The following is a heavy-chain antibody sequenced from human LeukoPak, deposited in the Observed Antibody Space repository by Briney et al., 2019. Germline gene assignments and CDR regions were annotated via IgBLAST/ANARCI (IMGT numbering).Heavy chain of an antibody. J-gene: IGHJ6*03. CDR2: VSDNTYTT. Sequence: GGSLRLSCAASGFTFTTYWMSWVRQAPGKGLELVSTVSDNTYTTYYADFAQGRFTISRDNAKNSLYLQMNSLRAEDTAVYYCARDNLHRYYYGSGSYYTLPLYYYYMDVWGKGTTVTVSS. CDR1: GFTFTTYW. CDR3: ARDNLHRYYYGSGSYYTLPLYYYYMDV. V-gene: IGHV3-21*01. D-gene: IGHD3-10*01.